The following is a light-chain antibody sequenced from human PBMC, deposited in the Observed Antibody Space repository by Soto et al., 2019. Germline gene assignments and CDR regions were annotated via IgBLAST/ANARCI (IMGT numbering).Light chain of an antibody. CDR3: HQYCNIRLVT. CDR1: QSVSSSY. CDR2: GAS. J-gene: IGKJ2*01. Sequence: EIVLTQSPGTLSLSPGERATLSCRASQSVSSSYLAWYQQKPGQATSLLIYGASSKATGIPERCSGSGSCTAFTLTISRREPDDVAVYYCHQYCNIRLVTFGQGTKLEIK. V-gene: IGKV3-20*01.